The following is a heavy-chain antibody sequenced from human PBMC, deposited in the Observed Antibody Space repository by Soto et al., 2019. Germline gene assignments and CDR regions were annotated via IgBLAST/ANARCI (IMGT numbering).Heavy chain of an antibody. J-gene: IGHJ5*02. CDR1: GDSIRSISW. V-gene: IGHV4-4*02. CDR2: IYHSGAT. CDR3: ARVNVVAAVGSYFDP. D-gene: IGHD6-13*01. Sequence: QVQLQESGPGLVKPSGTLSLTCAVSGDSIRSISWWTWVRQSPGRGLEWIGEIYHSGATVYNPSLKTRVTISVDTSKNLFSLKLSAVTAADTAVYYCARVNVVAAVGSYFDPWGQGILVTVSS.